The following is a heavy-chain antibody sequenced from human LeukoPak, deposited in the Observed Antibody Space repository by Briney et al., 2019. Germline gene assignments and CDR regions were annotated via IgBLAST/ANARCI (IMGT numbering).Heavy chain of an antibody. J-gene: IGHJ4*02. CDR3: AKDLGPGSMATSPGFDY. Sequence: GGSLRLSCAASGFTFDDYAMHWVRQAPGKGLEWVSGISWNSGSIGYADSVKGRFTISRDNAKTSLYLQMDSLRAEDTALYYCAKDLGPGSMATSPGFDYWGQGTLVTVSS. CDR1: GFTFDDYA. CDR2: ISWNSGSI. D-gene: IGHD5-24*01. V-gene: IGHV3-9*01.